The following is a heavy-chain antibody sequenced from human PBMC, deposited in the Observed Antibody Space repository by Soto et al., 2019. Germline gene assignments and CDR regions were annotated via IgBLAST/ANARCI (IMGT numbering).Heavy chain of an antibody. CDR2: IYPDDSDT. CDR3: ARLEWLSLAAWFDP. CDR1: GYSFTNYW. Sequence: GESLKISCKGSGYSFTNYWIGWVRQMPGKGLEWMGMIYPDDSDTKYSPSFQGQVTFSADKSINTAYLQWSSLKASDTTIYYCARLEWLSLAAWFDPWGQGTLVTVSS. J-gene: IGHJ5*02. V-gene: IGHV5-51*01. D-gene: IGHD3-3*01.